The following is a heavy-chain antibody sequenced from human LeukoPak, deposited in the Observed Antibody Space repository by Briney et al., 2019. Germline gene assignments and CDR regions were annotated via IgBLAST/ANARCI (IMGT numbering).Heavy chain of an antibody. D-gene: IGHD3-22*01. CDR2: ISGSGGST. CDR3: AKDKYYDSSGYYSWFDY. V-gene: IGHV3-23*01. CDR1: GFTFSSYA. Sequence: GGSLRLSCAASGFTFSSYAMSWVRQAPGKGLEWVSAISGSGGSTYYADSVKGRFTISRDNSKNTLYLQMNSPRAEDTAVYYCAKDKYYDSSGYYSWFDYWGQGTLVTVSS. J-gene: IGHJ4*02.